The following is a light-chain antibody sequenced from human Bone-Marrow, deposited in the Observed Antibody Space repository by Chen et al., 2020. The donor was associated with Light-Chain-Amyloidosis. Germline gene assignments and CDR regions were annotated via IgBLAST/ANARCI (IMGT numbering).Light chain of an antibody. Sequence: SYVLTQPSSVSVAPGQTATIACGGNNIGSTSVHWYQQTPGQAPLLVVYDDSDRPSGIPERLSGSTPGNPPTLTISRVEAGDEADYYCQVWDRSSDRPVFGGGTKLTVL. CDR2: DDS. V-gene: IGLV3-21*02. CDR3: QVWDRSSDRPV. CDR1: NIGSTS. J-gene: IGLJ3*02.